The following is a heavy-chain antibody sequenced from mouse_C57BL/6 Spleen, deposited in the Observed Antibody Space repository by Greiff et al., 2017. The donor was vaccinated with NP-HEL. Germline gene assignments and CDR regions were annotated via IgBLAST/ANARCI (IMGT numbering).Heavy chain of an antibody. CDR3: ARKEITTVVAPEDYFNF. CDR2: IDPEDGET. D-gene: IGHD1-1*01. V-gene: IGHV14-2*01. CDR1: GFNIKDYY. Sequence: EVQLQQSGAELVKPGASVKLSCTASGFNIKDYYMHWVKQRTEQGLEWIGRIDPEDGETKYAPKFQGKATITADTSSNTAYLQHSSLTSEDTAVYYCARKEITTVVAPEDYFNFWGQGTTLTVSS. J-gene: IGHJ2*01.